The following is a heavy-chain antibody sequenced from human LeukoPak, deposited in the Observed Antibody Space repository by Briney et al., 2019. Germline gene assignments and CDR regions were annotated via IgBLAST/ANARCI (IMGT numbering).Heavy chain of an antibody. CDR3: ARQHTGWYVDY. J-gene: IGHJ4*02. Sequence: GGSLRLSCSASGFSFSNYAMSWVRQAPGKVLGWVSGVSGSGANTYSEDCVKSRSSITRDNSKNTVFLKMNSLRAEDTAVYYCARQHTGWYVDYWGQGILVTVSS. D-gene: IGHD6-19*01. CDR1: GFSFSNYA. V-gene: IGHV3-23*01. CDR2: VSGSGANT.